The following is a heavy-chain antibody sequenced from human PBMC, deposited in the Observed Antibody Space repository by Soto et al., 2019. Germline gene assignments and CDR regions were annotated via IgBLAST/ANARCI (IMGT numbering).Heavy chain of an antibody. Sequence: SETLSLTCTVSGDSMSSNSHYWGWIRQPPGKGLEWVGYIYYAGSTSYNPSLKSRVTISLETSKNQFSLRLSSVTAADTAVYYCARLGAYYQSLDPWGPGTLVTVSS. J-gene: IGHJ5*02. CDR2: IYYAGST. CDR3: ARLGAYYQSLDP. D-gene: IGHD2-21*01. V-gene: IGHV4-61*05. CDR1: GDSMSSNSHY.